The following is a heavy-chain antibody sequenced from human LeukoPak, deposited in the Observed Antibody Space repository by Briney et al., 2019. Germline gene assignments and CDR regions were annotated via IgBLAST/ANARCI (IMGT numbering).Heavy chain of an antibody. CDR3: ARGRGIVVVPAAINWFDP. CDR2: IYHSGST. J-gene: IGHJ5*02. Sequence: PSETLSLTCTVSGGSISSGGYYWSWIRQPPGKGLEWIGYIYHSGSTYYNPSLKSRVTISVDRSKNQFSLKLSSVTAADTAVYYCARGRGIVVVPAAINWFDPWGQGTLVTVSS. CDR1: GGSISSGGYY. D-gene: IGHD2-2*01. V-gene: IGHV4-30-2*01.